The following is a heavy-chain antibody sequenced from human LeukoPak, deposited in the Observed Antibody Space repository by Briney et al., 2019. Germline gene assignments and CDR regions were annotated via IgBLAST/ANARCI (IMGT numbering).Heavy chain of an antibody. V-gene: IGHV4-59*01. CDR3: ARVWFGEDYYYYYYMDV. Sequence: SETLSLTCTVSGGSISSYYWSWIRQPPGKGLEWIGYIYYSGSTNYNPSLKSRVTISVDTSKNQFSLKLSSVTAADTAVYYCARVWFGEDYYYYYYMDVWGKGTTVTISS. J-gene: IGHJ6*03. CDR1: GGSISSYY. D-gene: IGHD3-10*01. CDR2: IYYSGST.